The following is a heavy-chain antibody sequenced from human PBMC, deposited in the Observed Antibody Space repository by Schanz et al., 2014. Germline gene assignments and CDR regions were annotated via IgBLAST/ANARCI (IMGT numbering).Heavy chain of an antibody. Sequence: QVQLVESGGGLVKPGGSLRLSCAASGFTFRDYYMSWIRQAPGKGLEWVAVISYDGSNKYYADSVKGRFTISRDNSKNTLYLQMNTLRAEDTAVYYCAKGMGYCSGGTCYDYYYYGLDVWGQGTTVTVSS. CDR3: AKGMGYCSGGTCYDYYYYGLDV. CDR1: GFTFRDYY. J-gene: IGHJ6*02. D-gene: IGHD2-15*01. CDR2: ISYDGSNK. V-gene: IGHV3-30-3*01.